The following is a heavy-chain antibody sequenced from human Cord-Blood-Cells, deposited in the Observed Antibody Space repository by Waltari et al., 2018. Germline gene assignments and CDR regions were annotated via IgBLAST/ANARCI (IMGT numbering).Heavy chain of an antibody. D-gene: IGHD3-10*01. Sequence: QVQLVESGGGVVQPGRSLRLSCAASGFTFSIYAMHWVRQAPGKGLEWVAVISYDGSNKYYADSVKGRFTISRDNSKNTLYLQMNSLRAEDTAVYYCARDYYGSGSYFDYWGQGTLVTVSS. J-gene: IGHJ4*02. CDR2: ISYDGSNK. CDR1: GFTFSIYA. CDR3: ARDYYGSGSYFDY. V-gene: IGHV3-30*04.